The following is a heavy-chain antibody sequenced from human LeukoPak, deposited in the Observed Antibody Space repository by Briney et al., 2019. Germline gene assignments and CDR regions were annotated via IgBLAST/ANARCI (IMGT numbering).Heavy chain of an antibody. J-gene: IGHJ3*02. CDR2: IYHSGST. D-gene: IGHD3-22*01. Sequence: SETLSLTCTVSGYSISSGYYWGWIRQPPGKGLEWIGTIYHSGSTYYNPSLKSRVTISLDTSKNQFSLKLSSVTAADTAVYYCARVTYHYDNSGYYYLQSGAFDIWGQGTMVTVSS. CDR3: ARVTYHYDNSGYYYLQSGAFDI. CDR1: GYSISSGYY. V-gene: IGHV4-38-2*02.